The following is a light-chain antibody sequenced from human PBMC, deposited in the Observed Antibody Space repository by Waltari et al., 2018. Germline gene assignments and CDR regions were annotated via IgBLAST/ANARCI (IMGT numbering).Light chain of an antibody. Sequence: QSVLTQPPSASGTPGQRVTFSCSGTYSNIGNNVVNWYQQLPGKAPKLLIYRNDQRPSGVPDRFSCSKSGSSASLAIGVLQSDDEADYYCAAWDDSLNGHWVFGGGTKVTVL. CDR2: RND. J-gene: IGLJ3*02. CDR3: AAWDDSLNGHWV. V-gene: IGLV1-44*01. CDR1: YSNIGNNV.